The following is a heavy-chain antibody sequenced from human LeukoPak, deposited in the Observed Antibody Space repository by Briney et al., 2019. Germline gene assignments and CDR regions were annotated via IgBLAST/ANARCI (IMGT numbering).Heavy chain of an antibody. CDR2: IIPIFGTA. D-gene: IGHD6-13*01. CDR3: ARDGINGQQQLVFLGGD. V-gene: IGHV1-69*01. J-gene: IGHJ4*02. CDR1: GGTFSSYA. Sequence: ASVKVSCKASGGTFSSYAISWVRQAPGQGLEWMGGIIPIFGTANYAQKFQGRVTITADESTSTAYMELSSLRSEDTAVYYCARDGINGQQQLVFLGGDWGQGTLVTVSS.